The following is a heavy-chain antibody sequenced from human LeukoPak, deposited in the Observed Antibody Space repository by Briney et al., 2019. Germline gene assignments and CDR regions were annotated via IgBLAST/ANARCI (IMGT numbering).Heavy chain of an antibody. D-gene: IGHD6-19*01. Sequence: GGSLRLSCAASGFSFSSYWMHWVRQAPGEGLVWVSHVHSDGGSTSYADSVKGRFTISRDNARNTVYLQMNSLRVEDTAVYYCARGGSGCFDYWGQGTLVTVSS. CDR1: GFSFSSYW. CDR3: ARGGSGCFDY. CDR2: VHSDGGST. J-gene: IGHJ4*02. V-gene: IGHV3-74*01.